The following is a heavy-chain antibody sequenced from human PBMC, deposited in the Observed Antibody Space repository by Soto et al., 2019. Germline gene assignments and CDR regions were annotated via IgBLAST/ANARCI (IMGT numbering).Heavy chain of an antibody. CDR2: IYHSGST. J-gene: IGHJ6*02. Sequence: TSETLSLTCAVSCGSISSSNWWSWVRHPPGKGLEWIGEIYHSGSTNYNPSLKSRVTISVDTSKNQFSLKLNSVTAADTAVYYCARDLWGYCGTDCYPLDVWGQGTTVNVSS. D-gene: IGHD2-21*02. V-gene: IGHV4-4*02. CDR1: CGSISSSNW. CDR3: ARDLWGYCGTDCYPLDV.